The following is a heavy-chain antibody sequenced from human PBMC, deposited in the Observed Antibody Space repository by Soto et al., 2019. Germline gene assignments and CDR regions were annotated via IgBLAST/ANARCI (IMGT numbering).Heavy chain of an antibody. D-gene: IGHD3-22*01. Sequence: QLQLQESGPGLVKPSETLSLTCTVSGGSISSSSYYWGWIRQPPGKGLEWIGSIYYSGSTYYNPSLQSRVTISVDTSKNQFPRKRSSVTAADTAVYYCARLFDSSGYPDYWGQGTLVTVSS. CDR3: ARLFDSSGYPDY. CDR2: IYYSGST. CDR1: GGSISSSSYY. V-gene: IGHV4-39*01. J-gene: IGHJ4*02.